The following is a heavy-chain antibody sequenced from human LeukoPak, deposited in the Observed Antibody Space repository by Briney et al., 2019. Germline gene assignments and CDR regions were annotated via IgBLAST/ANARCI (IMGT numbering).Heavy chain of an antibody. V-gene: IGHV4-39*01. Sequence: SETLSLTCTVSGGSISGSSYYWGWIRQPPGKGLEWIGSIYYSGSTYYNPSLKSRVTISVDTSKNQFSLKLNSVTATDTAAYYCTRHYGPWGQGTLVTVSS. CDR3: TRHYGP. CDR2: IYYSGST. J-gene: IGHJ4*02. CDR1: GGSISGSSYY. D-gene: IGHD3-10*01.